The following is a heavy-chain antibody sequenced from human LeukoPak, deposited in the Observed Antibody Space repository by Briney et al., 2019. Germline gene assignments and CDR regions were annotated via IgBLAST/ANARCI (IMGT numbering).Heavy chain of an antibody. CDR1: DGSISSGCYY. Sequence: SETLSLTCSVSDGSISSGCYYWAWIRQPPGKGPEWIGSIYYSGTTYPNPSLKSRVTISVDTSKNQFSLKLSSVTAADTAVYYCARQPKSCAPGIFITGKACWFDPWGQGTLVTVSP. J-gene: IGHJ5*02. V-gene: IGHV4-39*01. D-gene: IGHD3-10*01. CDR2: IYYSGTT. CDR3: ARQPKSCAPGIFITGKACWFDP.